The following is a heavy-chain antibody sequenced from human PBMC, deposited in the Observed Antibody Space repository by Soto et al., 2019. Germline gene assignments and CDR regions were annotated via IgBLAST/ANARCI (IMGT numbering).Heavy chain of an antibody. V-gene: IGHV3-30-3*01. D-gene: IGHD3-10*01. J-gene: IGHJ4*02. CDR1: GFTFNSYA. CDR3: ARDPKWFASVGTSGYIDY. CDR2: ISYDGDNK. Sequence: QVQLVESGGGVVQPGRSLRLSCAASGFTFNSYAMHWVRQAPGKGLEWVAGISYDGDNKEYADSVKGRFTISRDNSKSTVYLQMNSLGAEDTAVYYCARDPKWFASVGTSGYIDYWGQGTLVTVSS.